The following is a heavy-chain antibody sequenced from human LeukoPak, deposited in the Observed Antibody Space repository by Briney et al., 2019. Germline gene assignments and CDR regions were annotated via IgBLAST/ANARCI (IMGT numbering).Heavy chain of an antibody. D-gene: IGHD6-13*01. CDR2: ISYDGSNK. Sequence: PGGSLRLSCAASGFTFSSYAMHWVRQAPGKGLEWVAVISYDGSNKYYADSVKGRFTISRDNSKNTLYLQMNSLRAEDTAVYYCARDWRGVYIPRDKWFDPWGQGTLVTVSS. J-gene: IGHJ5*02. CDR1: GFTFSSYA. V-gene: IGHV3-30*04. CDR3: ARDWRGVYIPRDKWFDP.